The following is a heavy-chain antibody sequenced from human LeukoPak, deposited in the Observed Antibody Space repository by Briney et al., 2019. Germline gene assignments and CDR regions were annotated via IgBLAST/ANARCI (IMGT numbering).Heavy chain of an antibody. CDR1: GFTLSSYW. V-gene: IGHV3-74*01. D-gene: IGHD6-13*01. CDR2: INSDGSST. J-gene: IGHJ5*02. Sequence: GSLRLSCAASGFTLSSYWMHWVRQAPGKGLVWVSRINSDGSSTSYADSVKGRFTISRDNAKNTLYLQMNSLRAEDTAVYYCAREGIAAAGIDPWGQGTLVTVSS. CDR3: AREGIAAAGIDP.